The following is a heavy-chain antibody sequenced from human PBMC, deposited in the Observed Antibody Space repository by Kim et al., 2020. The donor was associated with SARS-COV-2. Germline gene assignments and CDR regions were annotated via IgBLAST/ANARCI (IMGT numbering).Heavy chain of an antibody. J-gene: IGHJ6*02. V-gene: IGHV4-4*06. CDR3: ARDPYYDSSGYYYYYGMDV. D-gene: IGHD3-22*01. Sequence: KSRVTMSVDTSKNQFSLKLSSVTAADTAVYYCARDPYYDSSGYYYYYGMDVWGQGTTVTVSS.